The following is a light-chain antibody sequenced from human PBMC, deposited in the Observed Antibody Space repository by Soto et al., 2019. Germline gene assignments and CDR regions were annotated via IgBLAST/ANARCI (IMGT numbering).Light chain of an antibody. CDR3: QHYDSFWS. V-gene: IGKV1-5*01. CDR1: QSVDSR. CDR2: DAS. Sequence: QMTQSPSTLSASIGDRVTITCRASQSVDSRLAWYQQKPGKAPKLLVYDASTLETGVPSRFSGSGSGAEFTLTITGLQPEDIATYSCQHYDSFWSFGQGTKVAIK. J-gene: IGKJ1*01.